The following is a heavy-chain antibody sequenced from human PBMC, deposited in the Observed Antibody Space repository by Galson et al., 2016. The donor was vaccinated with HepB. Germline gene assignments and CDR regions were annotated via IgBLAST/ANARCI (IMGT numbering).Heavy chain of an antibody. J-gene: IGHJ6*02. Sequence: SLRLSCAASGFTFSSYAMSWVRQAPGKGLEWVSAISGSGGSTYYADSVKGRFPISRDNSKNTLYLQMNSLRAEDTAVYYCAKRMYSSGWLGGYGMDVWGQGTTVTVSS. V-gene: IGHV3-23*01. CDR1: GFTFSSYA. D-gene: IGHD6-19*01. CDR3: AKRMYSSGWLGGYGMDV. CDR2: ISGSGGST.